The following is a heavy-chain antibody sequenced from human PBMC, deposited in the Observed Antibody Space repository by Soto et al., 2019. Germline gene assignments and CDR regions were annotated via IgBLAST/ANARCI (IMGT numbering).Heavy chain of an antibody. CDR3: ARDRRIAARHPPGGFDP. CDR2: ISYDGSNK. Sequence: GGSLRLSCAASGFTFGSYAMHWVRQAPGKGLEWVAVISYDGSNKYYADSVKGRFTISRDNSKNTLYLQMNSLRAEDTAVYYCARDRRIAARHPPGGFDPWGQGTLVTVSS. J-gene: IGHJ5*02. V-gene: IGHV3-30-3*01. CDR1: GFTFGSYA. D-gene: IGHD6-6*01.